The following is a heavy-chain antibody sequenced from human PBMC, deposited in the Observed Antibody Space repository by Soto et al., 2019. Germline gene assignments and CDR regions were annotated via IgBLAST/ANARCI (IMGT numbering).Heavy chain of an antibody. CDR1: GGTFSSYA. CDR2: IIPVFGTA. CDR3: ARGEEDIVVVPSWFDP. D-gene: IGHD2-2*01. V-gene: IGHV1-69*01. Sequence: QVQLVQSGAEVKKPGSSVKVSCKASGGTFSSYAISWVRQAPGQGLEWMGGIIPVFGTANYAQKFQGRVTITADETTGTAYMELRSLRSEDTAVYCCARGEEDIVVVPSWFDPWGQGTLVTVSS. J-gene: IGHJ5*02.